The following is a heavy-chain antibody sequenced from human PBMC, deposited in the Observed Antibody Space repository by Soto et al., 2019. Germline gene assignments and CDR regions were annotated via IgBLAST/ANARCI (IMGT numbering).Heavy chain of an antibody. D-gene: IGHD3-22*01. V-gene: IGHV3-48*02. J-gene: IGHJ6*02. CDR1: GLIFSDYS. CDR2: ITTTSSTM. CDR3: ARDSSGRQYYGMDV. Sequence: GGSLRLSCTPPGLIFSDYSMNWVRQAPGKGLEWISYITTTSSTMYYADSVKGRFTISRDNAKNSLYLQMNSLRDEDTAVYYCARDSSGRQYYGMDVWGQGTTVTVSS.